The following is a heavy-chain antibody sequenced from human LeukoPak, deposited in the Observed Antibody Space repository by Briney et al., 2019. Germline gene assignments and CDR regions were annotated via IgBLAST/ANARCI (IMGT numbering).Heavy chain of an antibody. CDR2: ISYDGSNK. J-gene: IGHJ6*02. Sequence: PGGSLRLSCAASGFTFSSYAMHWVRQAPGKGLEWVAVISYDGSNKYYADSVKGRFTISRDNSKNTLYLQMNSLRAEDTAVYYCARERGSPGHYYYYGMDVWGQGTRSPSP. CDR1: GFTFSSYA. V-gene: IGHV3-30-3*01. D-gene: IGHD1-1*01. CDR3: ARERGSPGHYYYYGMDV.